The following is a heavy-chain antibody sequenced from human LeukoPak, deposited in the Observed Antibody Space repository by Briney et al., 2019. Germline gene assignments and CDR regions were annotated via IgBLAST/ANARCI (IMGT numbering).Heavy chain of an antibody. J-gene: IGHJ6*03. CDR1: GFTFNSYW. D-gene: IGHD3-16*01. CDR3: ARVMSASVWRSYGSYDYYYYMDI. Sequence: PGGSLRLSCAVSGFTFNSYWMSWVRQAPGKGLEWVAKINQDGSEKYSVDSMKGRITISRDNAKNSLYLEMNSLRVEDTAVFYCARVMSASVWRSYGSYDYYYYMDIWGRGTMVTVSS. CDR2: INQDGSEK. V-gene: IGHV3-7*01.